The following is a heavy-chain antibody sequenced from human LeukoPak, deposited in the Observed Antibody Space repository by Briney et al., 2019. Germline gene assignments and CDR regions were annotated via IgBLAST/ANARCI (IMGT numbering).Heavy chain of an antibody. J-gene: IGHJ6*03. CDR3: ARVLSGRGSLYYYYYYMDV. D-gene: IGHD2-15*01. CDR1: GFTVNSNY. CDR2: SHSGGRT. V-gene: IGHV3-53*01. Sequence: GGSLRLSSAASGFTVNSNYMTWVRQAPGTGLEWVSVSHSGGRTYYADSVKGRFTTSRDNSKNTVFLQMNSLRAEDTAVYYCARVLSGRGSLYYYYYYMDVWGKGTTVTISS.